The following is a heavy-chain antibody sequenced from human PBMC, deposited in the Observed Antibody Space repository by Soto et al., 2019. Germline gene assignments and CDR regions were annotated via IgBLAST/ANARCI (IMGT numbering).Heavy chain of an antibody. CDR1: GYTFTSYA. CDR3: AREALRYFDWLLFGIDY. CDR2: INAGNGNT. D-gene: IGHD3-9*01. V-gene: IGHV1-3*01. Sequence: ASVKVSCTASGYTFTSYAMHWVRQAPGQRLEWMGWINAGNGNTKYSQKFQGRVTITRDTSASTAYVELSSLRSEDTAVYYCAREALRYFDWLLFGIDYWGQGTLVTVSS. J-gene: IGHJ4*02.